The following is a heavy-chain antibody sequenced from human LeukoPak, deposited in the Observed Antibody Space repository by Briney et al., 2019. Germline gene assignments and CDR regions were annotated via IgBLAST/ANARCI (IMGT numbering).Heavy chain of an antibody. D-gene: IGHD3-22*01. V-gene: IGHV3-48*03. CDR3: ARASGAPGYYDSSGYYRGFGY. CDR2: ISSSGSTI. Sequence: GGSLRRSCAASGFTFSSYEMNWVRQAPGKGLEWVSYISSSGSTIYYADSVKGRFTISRDNAKNSLYLQMNSLRAEDTAVYYCARASGAPGYYDSSGYYRGFGYWGQGTLVTVSS. J-gene: IGHJ4*02. CDR1: GFTFSSYE.